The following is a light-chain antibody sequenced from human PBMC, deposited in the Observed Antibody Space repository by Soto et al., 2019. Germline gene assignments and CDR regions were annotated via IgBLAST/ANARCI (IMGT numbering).Light chain of an antibody. V-gene: IGKV3-11*01. CDR1: QSISSY. CDR2: DAS. J-gene: IGKJ5*01. CDR3: QHYNSSPPIT. Sequence: EIVLTQSPATLSLSPGERATLSCRASQSISSYLAWYQQKPGQAPRLLISDASNRATGIPARFSGSGSGTDFTLTISSLEPEDFAVYYCQHYNSSPPITFGQGTRLEIK.